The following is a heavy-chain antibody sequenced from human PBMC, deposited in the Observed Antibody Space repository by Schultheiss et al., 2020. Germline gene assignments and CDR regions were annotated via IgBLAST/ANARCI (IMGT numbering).Heavy chain of an antibody. J-gene: IGHJ4*02. D-gene: IGHD3-3*01. CDR3: AKSYYDFWSGYYNAPPPYFDY. Sequence: GGSLRLSCEGSGFSFSHYGMHWVRQAPGKGLEWVAVISFDGGNKFYADSVKGRFTISRDNSKSSLFLQMNSLRAGDTAVYYCAKSYYDFWSGYYNAPPPYFDYWGQGTLVTVS. CDR2: ISFDGGNK. V-gene: IGHV3-30*18. CDR1: GFSFSHYG.